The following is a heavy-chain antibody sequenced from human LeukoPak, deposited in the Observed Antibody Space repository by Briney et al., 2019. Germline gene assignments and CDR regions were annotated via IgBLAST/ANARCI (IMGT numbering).Heavy chain of an antibody. CDR2: IKGDGTHT. Sequence: GGSLRLSCAASGFTFRNYWMRWVRHAPGKGLVWVSRIKGDGTHTIYADSVKGRFSISRDNAKSTLYLQMRSLRAEDTALYYCAKDSGTDYYGSGRRGNWFDPWGQGTLVTVSS. CDR1: GFTFRNYW. V-gene: IGHV3-74*01. CDR3: AKDSGTDYYGSGRRGNWFDP. J-gene: IGHJ5*02. D-gene: IGHD3-10*01.